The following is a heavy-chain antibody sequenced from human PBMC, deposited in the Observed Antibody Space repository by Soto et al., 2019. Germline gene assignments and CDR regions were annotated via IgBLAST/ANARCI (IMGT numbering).Heavy chain of an antibody. CDR3: AWCVIVATLWVCFNLFEP. Sequence: PWETLSLTCAFYVGSFSGYYWSCIRQPPGKWLEWIGEINHSGSTNYNPSLKSRVTISVDTSKNQFSLKLSSVTAADTAVYYCAWCVIVATLWVCFNLFEPWGQG. V-gene: IGHV4-34*01. CDR1: VGSFSGYY. CDR2: INHSGST. J-gene: IGHJ5*02. D-gene: IGHD5-12*01.